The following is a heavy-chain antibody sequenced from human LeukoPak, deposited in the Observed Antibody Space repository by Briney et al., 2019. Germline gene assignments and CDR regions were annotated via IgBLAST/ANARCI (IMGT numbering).Heavy chain of an antibody. CDR3: ARGPSYFQH. J-gene: IGHJ1*01. V-gene: IGHV6-1*01. Sequence: SQTLSLTCAISGGSVSSNSATWNWIRQSPSRGLEWLGRTYYRSKWYKYYAVSVKGRITINPDTSKNQFSLQLNSVTPEDTAVYYYARGPSYFQHWGQGTLVTVSS. CDR2: TYYRSKWYK. CDR1: GGSVSSNSAT.